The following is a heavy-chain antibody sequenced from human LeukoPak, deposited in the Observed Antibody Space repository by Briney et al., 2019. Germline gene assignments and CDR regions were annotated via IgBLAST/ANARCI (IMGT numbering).Heavy chain of an antibody. V-gene: IGHV3-23*01. CDR3: ARDLSYYDSSGYTGN. J-gene: IGHJ4*02. CDR2: ISGSGGST. D-gene: IGHD3-22*01. Sequence: GGSLRLSCAVSGFTFSTYAMSWVRQAPGKGLEWVSSISGSGGSTYYADSVKGRFTISRDNSKNTLYLQMNSLRAEDTAVYYCARDLSYYDSSGYTGNWGQGTLVTVSS. CDR1: GFTFSTYA.